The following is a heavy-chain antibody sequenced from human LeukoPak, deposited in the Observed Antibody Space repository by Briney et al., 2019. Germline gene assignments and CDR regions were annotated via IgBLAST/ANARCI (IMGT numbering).Heavy chain of an antibody. D-gene: IGHD3-22*01. CDR1: GGSISSYY. CDR2: IYYSGST. Sequence: PSETLSLTCTVSGGSISSYYWSWIRQPPGKGLEWIGYIYYSGSTNYNPSLKSRVTISVDTSKNQFSLKLTSVTAADTAVYYCARGSGYYYPDYWGQGTLVTVSS. J-gene: IGHJ4*02. CDR3: ARGSGYYYPDY. V-gene: IGHV4-59*01.